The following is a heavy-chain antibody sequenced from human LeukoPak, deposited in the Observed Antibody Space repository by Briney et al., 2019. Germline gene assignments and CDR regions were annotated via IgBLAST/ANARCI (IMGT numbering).Heavy chain of an antibody. Sequence: GGSLRLSCAASGFTFSDYGMHWVRQAPGKGLEWVAVMWYDGSNKYYADSMKGRFTISRDNSKNTLYVQMNSLRVEDTAVYYCARARGHTVVSSWLDYWGQGTLVTVSS. CDR3: ARARGHTVVSSWLDY. J-gene: IGHJ4*02. CDR2: MWYDGSNK. D-gene: IGHD4-23*01. CDR1: GFTFSDYG. V-gene: IGHV3-33*01.